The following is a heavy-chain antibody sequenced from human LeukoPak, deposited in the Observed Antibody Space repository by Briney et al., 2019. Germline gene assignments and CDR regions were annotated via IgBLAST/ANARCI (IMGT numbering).Heavy chain of an antibody. Sequence: GGSLRLSCVVSGLTFSNCRMTWVRQAPGRGLEWVANIKEDGTETSYVGSVKGRFTISRDNAKNSLYLQMYSLRAEDTALYYCARDEFGPLSFWGRGTLVTVSS. J-gene: IGHJ4*02. D-gene: IGHD3/OR15-3a*01. CDR2: IKEDGTET. V-gene: IGHV3-7*05. CDR3: ARDEFGPLSF. CDR1: GLTFSNCR.